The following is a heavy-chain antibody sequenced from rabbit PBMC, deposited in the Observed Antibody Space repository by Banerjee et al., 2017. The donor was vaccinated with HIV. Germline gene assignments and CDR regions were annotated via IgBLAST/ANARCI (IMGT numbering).Heavy chain of an antibody. CDR3: ARDGADSNYSFNL. J-gene: IGHJ4*01. Sequence: QQQLEESGGGLVKPGGSLTLTCKASGLDFSSSYWICWVRQAPGKGLEWIACINTSSGNTVYATWAKGRFTISKTSWTTVTLQMTSLTAADTATHFCARDGADSNYSFNLWGQGTLVTVS. CDR1: GLDFSSSYW. D-gene: IGHD8-1*01. CDR2: INTSSGNT. V-gene: IGHV1S45*01.